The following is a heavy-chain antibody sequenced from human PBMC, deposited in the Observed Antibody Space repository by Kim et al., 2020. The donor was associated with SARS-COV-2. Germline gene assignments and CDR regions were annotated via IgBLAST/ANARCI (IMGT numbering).Heavy chain of an antibody. CDR1: GFTFSSYG. J-gene: IGHJ4*01. CDR2: ISYDGSNK. V-gene: IGHV3-30*18. CDR3: AKGRPNMVRGTTVDY. D-gene: IGHD3-10*01. Sequence: GGSLRLSCAASGFTFSSYGMHWVRQAPGKGLEWVAVISYDGSNKYYADSVKGRFTISRDNSKNTLYLQMNSLRAEDTAVYYCAKGRPNMVRGTTVDYLG.